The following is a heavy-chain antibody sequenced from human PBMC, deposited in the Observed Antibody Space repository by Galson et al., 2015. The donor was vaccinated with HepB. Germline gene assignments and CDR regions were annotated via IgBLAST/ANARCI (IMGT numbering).Heavy chain of an antibody. V-gene: IGHV3-21*01. CDR3: ARSLNGYSYGYKVYYYGMDV. D-gene: IGHD5-18*01. Sequence: SLRLSCAASGFTFSSYSMNWVRQAPGKGLEWVSSISSSSSYIYYADSVKGRFTISRDNAKNSLYLQMNSLRAEDTAVYYCARSLNGYSYGYKVYYYGMDVWGQGTTVTVSS. CDR2: ISSSSSYI. CDR1: GFTFSSYS. J-gene: IGHJ6*02.